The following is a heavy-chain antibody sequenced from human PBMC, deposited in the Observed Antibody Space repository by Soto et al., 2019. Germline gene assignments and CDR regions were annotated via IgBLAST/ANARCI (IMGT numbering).Heavy chain of an antibody. V-gene: IGHV3-30*18. CDR2: ISYDGSNK. CDR3: AKAQLELGYYYYYYMDV. D-gene: IGHD1-1*01. J-gene: IGHJ6*03. CDR1: GFTFSSYG. Sequence: QVQLVESGGGVVQPGRSLRLSCAASGFTFSSYGMHWVRQAPGKGLEWVAVISYDGSNKYCADSVKGRFTISRDNSKNTLYLQMNSLRAEDTAVYYCAKAQLELGYYYYYYMDVWGKGTTVTVSS.